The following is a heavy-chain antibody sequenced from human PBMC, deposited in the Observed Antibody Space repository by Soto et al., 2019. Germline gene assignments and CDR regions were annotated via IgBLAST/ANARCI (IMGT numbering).Heavy chain of an antibody. CDR3: GRISAKKDPDVDDGDYTIDGFDR. J-gene: IGHJ3*02. CDR2: ISTSTGPI. CDR1: GFAFRSYR. D-gene: IGHD4-17*01. Sequence: EVQLVESGGGLVQPGGSLRLSCVASGFAFRSYRMHWVRQAPGKGLEWVAYISTSTGPIYYADSVKGRFTIARDNAENSLFMQMNSLRAEDTGLYYCGRISAKKDPDVDDGDYTIDGFDRWGAGTMVTVSS. V-gene: IGHV3-48*01.